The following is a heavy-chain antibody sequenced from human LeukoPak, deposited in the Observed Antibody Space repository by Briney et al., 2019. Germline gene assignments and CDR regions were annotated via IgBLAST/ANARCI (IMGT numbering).Heavy chain of an antibody. CDR3: ARGKRVVPAAYYYGMDV. CDR1: GGSFSGYY. CDR2: INHSGST. Sequence: SETLSLTCAVYGGSFSGYYWSWNRQPPGKGLEWIGEINHSGSTNYNPSLKSRVTISVDTSKNQFSLKLSSVTAADTAVYYCARGKRVVPAAYYYGMDVWGQGTTVTVSS. D-gene: IGHD2-2*01. J-gene: IGHJ6*02. V-gene: IGHV4-34*01.